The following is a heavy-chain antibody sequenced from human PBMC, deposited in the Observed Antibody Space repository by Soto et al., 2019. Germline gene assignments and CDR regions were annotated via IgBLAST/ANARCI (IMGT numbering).Heavy chain of an antibody. V-gene: IGHV4-61*01. D-gene: IGHD5-12*01. CDR2: IYYSGST. Sequence: SETLSLTCTVSGGSVSSGSYYWSWIRQPPGKGLEWIGYIYYSGSTNYNPSLKSRVTISVDTSKNQFSLKLSSVTAADTAVYYCARVSGQGIVATTAPTYYFDYWGQGTLVTVSS. CDR3: ARVSGQGIVATTAPTYYFDY. J-gene: IGHJ4*02. CDR1: GGSVSSGSYY.